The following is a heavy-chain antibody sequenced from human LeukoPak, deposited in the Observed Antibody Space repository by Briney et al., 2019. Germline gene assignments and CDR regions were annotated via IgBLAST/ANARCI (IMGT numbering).Heavy chain of an antibody. V-gene: IGHV4-38-2*02. CDR1: GYSISSGYY. D-gene: IGHD4-23*01. CDR2: IYYSGST. J-gene: IGHJ5*02. Sequence: SETLSLTCTVSGYSISSGYYWGWIRQPPGKGLEWIGSIYYSGSTYYNPSLKSRVTISVDTSKNQFSLKLSSVTAADTAVYYCARPYLRGTVVNNWFDPWGQGTLVPVSS. CDR3: ARPYLRGTVVNNWFDP.